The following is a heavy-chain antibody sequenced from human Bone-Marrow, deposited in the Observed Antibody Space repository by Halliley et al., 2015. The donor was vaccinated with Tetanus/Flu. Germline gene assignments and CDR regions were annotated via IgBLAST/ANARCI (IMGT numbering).Heavy chain of an antibody. Sequence: GSPWFNPPLKSRVAISVDPSKNQFSLRLSSRTAADTAVYYCARVGGNYDYVWGSYRYIRYFDYWGQGTLVTVSS. CDR3: ARVGGNYDYVWGSYRYIRYFDY. J-gene: IGHJ4*02. CDR2: GSP. D-gene: IGHD3-16*02. V-gene: IGHV4-30-2*05.